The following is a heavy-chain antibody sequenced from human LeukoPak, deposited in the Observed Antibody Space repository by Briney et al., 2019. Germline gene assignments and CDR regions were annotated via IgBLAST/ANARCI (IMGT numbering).Heavy chain of an antibody. Sequence: PGGSLRLSCEASGFTFSAYAMTWVRQAPGQGLEWVSSIGSDNKPHYSEPVKGRFAISRDNSKSMLFLQLNSLRAEDTALYYCARDLHYYVAMDVRGQGTTVTVSS. V-gene: IGHV3-23*01. CDR3: ARDLHYYVAMDV. D-gene: IGHD3-10*02. CDR2: IGSDNKP. CDR1: GFTFSAYA. J-gene: IGHJ6*02.